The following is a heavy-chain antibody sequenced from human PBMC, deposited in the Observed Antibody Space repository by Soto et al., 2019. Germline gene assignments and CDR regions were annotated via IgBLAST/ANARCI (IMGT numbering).Heavy chain of an antibody. J-gene: IGHJ6*02. CDR2: IYTSGST. V-gene: IGHV4-4*07. D-gene: IGHD5-18*01. Sequence: SETVALTCTVSGGSISSYYWSWIRQPAGKGLEWIGRIYTSGSTNYNPSLKSRVTMSVDTSKNQFSLKLSSVTAADTAVYYCAREDSYRYDYYGMDVSGQGTTVTVSS. CDR1: GGSISSYY. CDR3: AREDSYRYDYYGMDV.